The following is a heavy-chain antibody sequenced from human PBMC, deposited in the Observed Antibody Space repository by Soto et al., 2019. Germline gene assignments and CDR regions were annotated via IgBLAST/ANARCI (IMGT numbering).Heavy chain of an antibody. D-gene: IGHD2-15*01. CDR2: IWYDGSNK. J-gene: IGHJ5*02. Sequence: GGSLRLSCAALGFTFSSYGMHWVRQAPGRGLEWVAVIWYDGSNKYYADSVKGRFTISRDNSKNTLYLQMNSLRAEDTAVYYCARDSWERLMEGSCPLWFDPWGQGTLVTVSS. V-gene: IGHV3-33*01. CDR3: ARDSWERLMEGSCPLWFDP. CDR1: GFTFSSYG.